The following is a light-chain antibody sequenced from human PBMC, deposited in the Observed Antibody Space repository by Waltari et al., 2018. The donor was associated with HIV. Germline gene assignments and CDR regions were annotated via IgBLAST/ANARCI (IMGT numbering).Light chain of an antibody. CDR2: VNSDGSH. J-gene: IGLJ3*02. CDR3: QTWGSGIRV. Sequence: QLALAQSPSASASLGASVKLTCTLGSGHSSNAIAWHQQQPEKGPRYLMKVNSDGSHIKGDGIPDRFSGSSSGAERYLTISSLQSEDEADYYCQTWGSGIRVFGGGTKLTVL. V-gene: IGLV4-69*01. CDR1: SGHSSNA.